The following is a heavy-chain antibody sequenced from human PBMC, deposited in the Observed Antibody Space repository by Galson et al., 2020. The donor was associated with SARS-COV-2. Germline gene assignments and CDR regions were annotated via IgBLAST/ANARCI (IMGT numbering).Heavy chain of an antibody. CDR1: GLTFNNYS. CDR2: INNGVTT. Sequence: GESLTLSCTASGLTFNNYSMSWVRQPPGKGLEWVATINNGVTTYYTDSVKGRFTISRDTSKNTFYVQMSSLTAEDTAVYYCANNVGSKSWYYFDAWGQGTLVTVSS. V-gene: IGHV3-23*01. D-gene: IGHD2-2*01. CDR3: ANNVGSKSWYYFDA. J-gene: IGHJ4*02.